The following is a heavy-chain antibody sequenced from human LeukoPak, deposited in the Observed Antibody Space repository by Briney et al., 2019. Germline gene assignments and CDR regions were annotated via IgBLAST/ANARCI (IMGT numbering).Heavy chain of an antibody. CDR2: INPSGSDT. Sequence: ASVKVSCKATGYTFTAYYMHWVRQAPGQGLEWMGLINPSGSDTVYAQKFQGRVTMTRDMSTSTDYMELSSLRLDDTAVYYCARDNSVGDTAWWFDPWGQGTLVTVSS. CDR1: GYTFTAYY. V-gene: IGHV1-46*01. D-gene: IGHD1-26*01. J-gene: IGHJ5*02. CDR3: ARDNSVGDTAWWFDP.